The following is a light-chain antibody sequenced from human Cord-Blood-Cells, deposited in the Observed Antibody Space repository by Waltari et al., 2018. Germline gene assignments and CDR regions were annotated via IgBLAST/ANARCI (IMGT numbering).Light chain of an antibody. V-gene: IGKV3-11*01. CDR1: QSVSSY. CDR2: DAS. Sequence: EIVLTQAQATLSLSPGARATLSCRASQSVSSYLDWYQQKPGQAPRLLIYDASNRATGIPARCSGSGSGTDFTLTISSLEPEDFAVYYCQQRSNWPLTFGGGTKVEIK. J-gene: IGKJ4*01. CDR3: QQRSNWPLT.